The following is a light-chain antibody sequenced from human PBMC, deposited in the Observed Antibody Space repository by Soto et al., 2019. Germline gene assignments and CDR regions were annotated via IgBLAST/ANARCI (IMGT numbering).Light chain of an antibody. CDR3: QQYSSSTLT. CDR2: GSS. Sequence: EIVLTQSPGTLSLSPGERATLSCRASQSVSSSYLAWYQQQPGQAPRLLIYGSSNRATGIPDRFSGSGSGTDFTLTISRLEPEDFAVYYCQQYSSSTLTFGGGTKVDI. CDR1: QSVSSSY. V-gene: IGKV3-20*01. J-gene: IGKJ4*01.